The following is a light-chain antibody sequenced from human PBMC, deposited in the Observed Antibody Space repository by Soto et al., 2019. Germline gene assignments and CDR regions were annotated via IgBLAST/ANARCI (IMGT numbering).Light chain of an antibody. CDR2: EVR. Sequence: QLVLTQPASVSGSPGQSITIACTGTNGDVGSYNLVSWYQQRPGEAPKLIISEVRNRPSGISYRFTGSKSGNTASLTISGLQAEDEADYYCSSYTTTSTLVFGGGTKLTVL. CDR1: NGDVGSYNL. V-gene: IGLV2-14*01. J-gene: IGLJ3*02. CDR3: SSYTTTSTLV.